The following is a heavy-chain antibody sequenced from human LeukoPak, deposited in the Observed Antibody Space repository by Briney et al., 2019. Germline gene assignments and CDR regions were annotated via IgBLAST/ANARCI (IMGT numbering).Heavy chain of an antibody. CDR1: GFTFSSYW. Sequence: GGSLRLSCAASGFTFSSYWMSWFRQAPGKWLEWVANIKQDGSEKYYVDSVKGRFTISRDNAKNSLYLQMNSLRAEDTAVYYCARVHPQVLLWFGELSPPYYYMDVWGKGTTVPVSS. D-gene: IGHD3-10*01. V-gene: IGHV3-7*01. J-gene: IGHJ6*03. CDR3: ARVHPQVLLWFGELSPPYYYMDV. CDR2: IKQDGSEK.